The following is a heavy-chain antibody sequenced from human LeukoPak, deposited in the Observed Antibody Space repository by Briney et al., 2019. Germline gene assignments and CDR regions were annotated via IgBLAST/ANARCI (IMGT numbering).Heavy chain of an antibody. J-gene: IGHJ4*02. V-gene: IGHV4-59*01. CDR1: GGSISSYY. D-gene: IGHD5-18*01. CDR2: IYSSGST. Sequence: PSETLSLTCTVSGGSISSYYWSWIRQPPGEGLEWIGYIYSSGSTNYNPSLKSRVTISVDTSKNQFSLKLSSVTAADTAVYYCARDTAMKRWGQGTLVTVSS. CDR3: ARDTAMKR.